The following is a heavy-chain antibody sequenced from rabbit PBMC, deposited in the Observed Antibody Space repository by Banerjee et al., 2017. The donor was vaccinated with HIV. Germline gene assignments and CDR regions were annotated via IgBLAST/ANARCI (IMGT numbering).Heavy chain of an antibody. D-gene: IGHD4-1*01. CDR2: IYDGDAST. CDR3: ARDLAGVTGWNFGL. J-gene: IGHJ3*01. V-gene: IGHV1S45*01. Sequence: QQQLEESGGGLVKPGGTLTLTCKASGIDFSGYYYMCWVRQAPGKGLEWIGCIYDGDASTYYASWAKGRFTISKTSSTTVTLQMTSLTAADTATYFCARDLAGVTGWNFGLWGQGTLVTVS. CDR1: GIDFSGYYY.